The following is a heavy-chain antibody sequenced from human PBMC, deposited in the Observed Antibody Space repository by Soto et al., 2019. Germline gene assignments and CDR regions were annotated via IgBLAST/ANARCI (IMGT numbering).Heavy chain of an antibody. CDR2: INPSGGRT. CDR3: ARESRSSFEFGHYFGMHV. V-gene: IGHV1-46*01. Sequence: DSVKVSCKASGYTFATYYMHWVRQAPGQGLEWMGLINPSGGRTLYAQQFQGRITMTRDTSTSTVYMELSSLRYEDTAVYHCARESRSSFEFGHYFGMHVWGAGTAVTDYS. D-gene: IGHD6-6*01. CDR1: GYTFATYY. J-gene: IGHJ6*04.